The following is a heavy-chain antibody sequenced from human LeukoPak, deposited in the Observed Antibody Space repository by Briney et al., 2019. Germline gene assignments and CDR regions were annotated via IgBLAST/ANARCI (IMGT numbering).Heavy chain of an antibody. CDR2: IYHSGST. D-gene: IGHD2-21*02. CDR1: GYSISSGYY. V-gene: IGHV4-38-2*02. Sequence: SETLSLSCTVSGYSISSGYYWGWIRQPPGKGLEWIGSIYHSGSTYYNPSLKSRATISVDTSKNQFSLKLSSVTAADTAVYYCARSCGGDCYAYDYWGQGTLVTVSS. CDR3: ARSCGGDCYAYDY. J-gene: IGHJ4*02.